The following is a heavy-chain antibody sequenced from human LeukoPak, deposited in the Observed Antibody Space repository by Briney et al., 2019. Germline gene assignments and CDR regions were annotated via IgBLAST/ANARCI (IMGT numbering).Heavy chain of an antibody. D-gene: IGHD4-17*01. CDR1: GFIFSAYT. CDR3: ARGDDYVGFDY. J-gene: IGHJ4*02. Sequence: PGGSLRLSCAASGFIFSAYTMHWVRQAPGKGLEYVSGIRSNGGSTYYANSVKGRFTISRDSSKNTLYLQMGSLRTEGMAVYYCARGDDYVGFDYWGQGTLVTVSS. CDR2: IRSNGGST. V-gene: IGHV3-64*01.